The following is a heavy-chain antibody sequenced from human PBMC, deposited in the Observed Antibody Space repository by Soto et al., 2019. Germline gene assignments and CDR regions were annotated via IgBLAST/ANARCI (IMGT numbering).Heavy chain of an antibody. CDR1: GDTFTDYY. Sequence: QVQLVQSGAEVKKPGASVKVSCKASGDTFTDYYIHWVRQAPGQGLEWMGTVNPSGGHTTYAQHXLXXXHXTRDTPTSTLNMELTSLTSEDTAIYYCARGGHVVVVTAALDYWGEGTLVTVSS. CDR3: ARGGHVVVVTAALDY. V-gene: IGHV1-46*01. D-gene: IGHD2-21*02. J-gene: IGHJ4*02. CDR2: VNPSGGHT.